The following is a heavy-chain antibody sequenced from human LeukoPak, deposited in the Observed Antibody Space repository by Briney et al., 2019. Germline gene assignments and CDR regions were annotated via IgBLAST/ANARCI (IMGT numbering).Heavy chain of an antibody. CDR2: ISGSGGST. V-gene: IGHV3-23*01. D-gene: IGHD3-22*01. CDR3: AKGRDSSGYYYNAFDI. J-gene: IGHJ3*02. CDR1: GFTFSSYA. Sequence: GGSLRLSCAASGFTFSSYAMSWVRQAPGKGLEWVSAISGSGGSTYYADSVKGRFTISRDNSKNTLYLQMNSLRAEDTAVYYCAKGRDSSGYYYNAFDIWGQGTMVTVSS.